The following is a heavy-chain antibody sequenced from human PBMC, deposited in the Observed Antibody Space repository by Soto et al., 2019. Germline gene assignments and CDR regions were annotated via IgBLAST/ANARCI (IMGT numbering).Heavy chain of an antibody. CDR2: IFHTGTT. CDR3: ARARLEPTERYCQL. D-gene: IGHD5-12*01. J-gene: IGHJ1*01. Sequence: QMQLQESGPGLVKTSQTLSLMCTVSGGSISSDNYYWNWIRHPPGKGLEWMGYIFHTGTTHYNPSLESRLTISVDTSKNHFSLRLTSVTAADAAVYYCARARLEPTERYCQLWGQGTQVTVSS. V-gene: IGHV4-31*03. CDR1: GGSISSDNYY.